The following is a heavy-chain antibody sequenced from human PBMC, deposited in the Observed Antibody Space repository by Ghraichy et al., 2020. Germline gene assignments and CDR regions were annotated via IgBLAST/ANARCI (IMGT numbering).Heavy chain of an antibody. CDR2: IDHSGAT. CDR3: ARALNWVGLDY. J-gene: IGHJ4*02. CDR1: GGSISSATYS. Sequence: SLNISCAVSGGSISSATYSWCWVRQPPGEGLEWIAYIDHSGATYSNPSLKSRVAMSVDRSKSQFSLTLTSVTAADTAVYYCARALNWVGLDYWGQGTLVTVSS. V-gene: IGHV4-30-2*01. D-gene: IGHD7-27*01.